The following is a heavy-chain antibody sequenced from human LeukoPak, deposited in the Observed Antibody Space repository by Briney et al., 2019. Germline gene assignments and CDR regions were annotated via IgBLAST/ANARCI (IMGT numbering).Heavy chain of an antibody. CDR2: IKEDGGEG. CDR1: GFTFSSYW. J-gene: IGHJ4*02. V-gene: IGHV3-7*01. Sequence: GGSLRLSCAASGFTFSSYWKTWVRQAPGKGLEWVANIKEDGGEGYYVDSVKGRFTVSRDNAENSLYLQLTSLRAEDTAVYYCARAVRDGYNWMTDYWGQGTLVAVSS. CDR3: ARAVRDGYNWMTDY. D-gene: IGHD5-24*01.